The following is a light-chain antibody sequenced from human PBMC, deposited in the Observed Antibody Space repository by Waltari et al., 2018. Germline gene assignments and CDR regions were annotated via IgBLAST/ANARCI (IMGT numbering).Light chain of an antibody. CDR3: AVWDDSLNGPL. Sequence: SVLTQPPSASGTPGQRASISSSGSRSNIGSNTVNWYHKLPGTAPKLLIFINDQRASGVPDRFSGSKSGTSASLAISGLQSEDEAEYHCAVWDDSLNGPLFGGGTKLTVL. CDR1: RSNIGSNT. J-gene: IGLJ2*01. V-gene: IGLV1-44*01. CDR2: IND.